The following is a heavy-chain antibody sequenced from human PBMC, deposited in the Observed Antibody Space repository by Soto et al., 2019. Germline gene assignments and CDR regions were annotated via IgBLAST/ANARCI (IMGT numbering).Heavy chain of an antibody. D-gene: IGHD6-13*01. Sequence: QVQLVQSGAEVKKAGASVKVSCKASGYIFTNYYIHWVRQAPGQGLEWMAIINPLPTSGSTNYAQKFQGRVTVTRDTSTSTVYLELSSLRSDDTAVYYCARDLAAAAYWGPGTLVTVSS. CDR1: GYIFTNYY. CDR2: INPLPTSGST. V-gene: IGHV1-46*01. CDR3: ARDLAAAAY. J-gene: IGHJ4*02.